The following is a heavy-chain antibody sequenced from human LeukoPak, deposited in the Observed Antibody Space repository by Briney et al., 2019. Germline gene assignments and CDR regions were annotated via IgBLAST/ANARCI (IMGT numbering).Heavy chain of an antibody. CDR1: GFTFSSYW. CDR3: ARAGYYDSSDY. CDR2: INQDGREK. D-gene: IGHD3-22*01. V-gene: IGHV3-7*01. Sequence: PGGSLRLSCAASGFTFSSYWMSWVRQAPGKGLEWVANINQDGREKYYVDSVKGRFTISRDNAKNSLFLLMNSLRAEDTAVYYCARAGYYDSSDYWGQGTLVTVSS. J-gene: IGHJ4*02.